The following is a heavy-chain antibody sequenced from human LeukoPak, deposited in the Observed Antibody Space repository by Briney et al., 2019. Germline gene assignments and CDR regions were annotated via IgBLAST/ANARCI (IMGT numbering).Heavy chain of an antibody. D-gene: IGHD3-16*01. CDR3: ARDLLTEAGDWGLGFDI. CDR2: IYSGGST. J-gene: IGHJ3*02. Sequence: TGGSLRLSCAASGFTVSSNYMSWVRQAPGKGLEWVSVIYSGGSTYYADSVKGRFTISRDNSKNTLYLQMNSLRAEDTAVYYCARDLLTEAGDWGLGFDIWGQGTMVTVSS. V-gene: IGHV3-53*01. CDR1: GFTVSSNY.